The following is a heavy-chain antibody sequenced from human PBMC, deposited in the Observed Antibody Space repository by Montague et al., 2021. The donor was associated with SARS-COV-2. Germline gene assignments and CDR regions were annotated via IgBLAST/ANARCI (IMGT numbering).Heavy chain of an antibody. CDR2: INHSGST. Sequence: SETLSLTCAVYGGSFSGHYWSWIRQPPGKGLEWIGEINHSGSTDYNPSLKSRVTISVDTSKNQFSLKLSSVTAADTALYYCAKEVPVTTFYYYYGMDVWGQGTTVTVSS. CDR3: AKEVPVTTFYYYYGMDV. V-gene: IGHV4-34*01. CDR1: GGSFSGHY. J-gene: IGHJ6*02. D-gene: IGHD4-11*01.